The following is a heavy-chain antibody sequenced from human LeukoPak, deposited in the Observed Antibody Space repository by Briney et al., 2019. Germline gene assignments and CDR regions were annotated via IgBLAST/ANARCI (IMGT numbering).Heavy chain of an antibody. CDR1: GFTFTSSA. J-gene: IGHJ4*02. D-gene: IGHD6-13*01. CDR2: IVVGSGNT. CDR3: ARRPYSSSWPFNY. V-gene: IGHV1-58*02. Sequence: SVKVSCKASGFTFTSSAMQWVRQARGQRLEWIGWIVVGSGNTNYAQKFQERVTITRDMSTSTAYMELSSLRSEDTAVYYCARRPYSSSWPFNYWGQGTVVTVSS.